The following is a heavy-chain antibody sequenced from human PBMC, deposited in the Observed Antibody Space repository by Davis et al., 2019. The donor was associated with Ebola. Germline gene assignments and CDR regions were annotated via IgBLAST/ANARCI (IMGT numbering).Heavy chain of an antibody. CDR1: GFTFSSYD. V-gene: IGHV3-13*01. CDR3: ARGREGTVTPFTDY. Sequence: PGGSLRLSCAASGFTFSSYDMHWVRQATGKGLEWVSAIGTAGDTYYPGSVKGRFTISRENAKNSLYLQMNSLRAEDTAVYYCARGREGTVTPFTDYWGQGTLVTVSS. J-gene: IGHJ4*02. CDR2: IGTAGDT. D-gene: IGHD4-11*01.